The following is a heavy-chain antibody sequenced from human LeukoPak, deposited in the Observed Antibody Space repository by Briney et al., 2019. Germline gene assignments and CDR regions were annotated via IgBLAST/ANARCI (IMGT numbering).Heavy chain of an antibody. J-gene: IGHJ3*02. CDR1: GGSISSYY. Sequence: KPSETLSLTCTVSGGSISSYYWSWIRQPPGGGLEWIGGIYTSGSTDYNPSLNSRVTMSVDTSKNQFSLKLSSVTAADTAVYYCARDRGYYDSSGYYAFDIWGQGTMVTVSS. V-gene: IGHV4-4*07. CDR3: ARDRGYYDSSGYYAFDI. D-gene: IGHD3-22*01. CDR2: IYTSGST.